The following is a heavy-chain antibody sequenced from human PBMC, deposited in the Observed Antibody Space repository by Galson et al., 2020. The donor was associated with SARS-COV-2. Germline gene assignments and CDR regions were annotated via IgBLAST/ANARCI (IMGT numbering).Heavy chain of an antibody. CDR3: AKDQGYCSSTSCYSWFDP. Sequence: GESLKISCAASGFTFSSYGMHWVRQAPGKGLEWVAVISYDGSNKYYADSVKGRFTISRDNSKNTLYLQMNSLRAEDTAVYYCAKDQGYCSSTSCYSWFDPWGQGTLVTVSS. D-gene: IGHD2-2*01. CDR1: GFTFSSYG. J-gene: IGHJ5*02. V-gene: IGHV3-30*18. CDR2: ISYDGSNK.